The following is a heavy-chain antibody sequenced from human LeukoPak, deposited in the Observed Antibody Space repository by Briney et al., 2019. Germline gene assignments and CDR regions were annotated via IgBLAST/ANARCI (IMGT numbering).Heavy chain of an antibody. Sequence: PGGSLRLSCAASGFTSSSYWMHWVRHAPGKGLVWVSRINSDGSITTYADSVKGRFTISRDNAKNTLYLQMNSLRAEDTAVYYCARVSSGWYYFDYWGQGTLVTVSS. J-gene: IGHJ4*02. CDR3: ARVSSGWYYFDY. CDR1: GFTSSSYW. V-gene: IGHV3-74*01. CDR2: INSDGSIT. D-gene: IGHD6-13*01.